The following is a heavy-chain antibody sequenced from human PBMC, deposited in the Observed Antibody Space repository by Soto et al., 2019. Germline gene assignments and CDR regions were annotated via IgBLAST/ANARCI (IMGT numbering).Heavy chain of an antibody. CDR1: GFTFGDYA. CDR3: TRKPDYGDYNPPWGFDP. V-gene: IGHV3-49*03. J-gene: IGHJ5*02. Sequence: PGGSLRLSCTASGFTFGDYAMSWFRQAPGKGLEWVGFIRSKAYGGTTEYAASVKGRFTISRDDSKSIAYLQMNSLKTEDTAVYYCTRKPDYGDYNPPWGFDPWGQGTLVTVSS. CDR2: IRSKAYGGTT. D-gene: IGHD4-17*01.